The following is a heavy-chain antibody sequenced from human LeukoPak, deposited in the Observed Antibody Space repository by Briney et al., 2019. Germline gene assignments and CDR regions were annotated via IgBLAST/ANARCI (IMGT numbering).Heavy chain of an antibody. J-gene: IGHJ4*02. CDR1: GFTFSSYA. V-gene: IGHV3-23*01. D-gene: IGHD3-10*01. CDR2: ISGTGGTT. CDR3: AKHVPFGDY. Sequence: GGSLRLSCAASGFTFSSYAIHWVRQAPGKGLEWVSFISGTGGTTFYADSVKGRFTISRDNSENTLYLQMNSLRDDDTAVYYCAKHVPFGDYWGQGTLVTVSS.